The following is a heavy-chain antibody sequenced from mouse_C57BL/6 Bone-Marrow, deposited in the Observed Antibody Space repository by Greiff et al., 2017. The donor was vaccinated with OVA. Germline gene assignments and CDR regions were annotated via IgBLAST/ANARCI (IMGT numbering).Heavy chain of an antibody. V-gene: IGHV1-15*01. CDR2: IDPETGGT. J-gene: IGHJ2*01. CDR1: GYTFSDYE. Sequence: VQLQQSGAELVRPGASVTLSCKASGYTFSDYEMHWVKQTPVHGLEWIGAIDPETGGTAYNQKFKGKAILTADKSSSTAYMELRSLTSEDSAVYYCTREYFDYWGQGTTLTVSS. CDR3: TREYFDY.